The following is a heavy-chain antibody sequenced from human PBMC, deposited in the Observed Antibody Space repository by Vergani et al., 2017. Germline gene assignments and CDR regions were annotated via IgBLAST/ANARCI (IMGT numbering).Heavy chain of an antibody. J-gene: IGHJ4*02. CDR3: AKSGRLGSGWPNPFDY. V-gene: IGHV3-23*04. CDR1: GFTFSSFA. Sequence: EVQLVESGGGLVQPGGSLRLSCAASGFTFSSFAMSWVRQAPGKGLEWVSSIGVSGGGTFYADSVKGRFTFSRDNSKNTLYLQMNSLRAEDTAIYYCAKSGRLGSGWPNPFDYWGQGTLVTVSS. D-gene: IGHD6-19*01. CDR2: IGVSGGGT.